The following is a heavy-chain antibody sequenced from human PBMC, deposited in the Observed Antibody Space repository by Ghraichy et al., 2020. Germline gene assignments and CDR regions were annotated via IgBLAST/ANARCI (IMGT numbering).Heavy chain of an antibody. Sequence: GGSLRLSCAASGFTVSTNYMNWVRQAPGKGLEWVSLIYSDGRTFYTYSVKGRFTIFRDNSKNTLYLQMNSLRAEDTAVYYCARPYYELWSGYFYYWGQGTLVTVSS. CDR1: GFTVSTNY. CDR3: ARPYYELWSGYFYY. J-gene: IGHJ4*02. V-gene: IGHV3-53*01. CDR2: IYSDGRT. D-gene: IGHD3-3*01.